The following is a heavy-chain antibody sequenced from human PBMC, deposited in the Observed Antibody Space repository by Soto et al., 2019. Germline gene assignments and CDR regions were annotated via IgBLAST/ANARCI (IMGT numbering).Heavy chain of an antibody. CDR3: ATRYDSEIP. CDR1: GDSISSRNW. CDR2: IYYSGST. J-gene: IGHJ5*02. V-gene: IGHV4-4*02. Sequence: QVQLQESGPGLVKPSGTLSLTCAVSGDSISSRNWWSWVRQPPGKGLEWIGEIYYSGSTNYNPSLKSPVTIAMNNSKNQSSLNLYSVTAADTAVYYCATRYDSEIPWGQGTLVTVSS. D-gene: IGHD3-10*01.